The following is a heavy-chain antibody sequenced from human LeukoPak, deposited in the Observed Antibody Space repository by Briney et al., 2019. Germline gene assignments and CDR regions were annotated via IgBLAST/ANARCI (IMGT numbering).Heavy chain of an antibody. J-gene: IGHJ4*02. Sequence: PGGSLRLSCAASGFTFSSYAMSWVRQAPGKGLEWVSAISGSGGSTYYADSVKGRFTISRDNSKNTLYLQMNSLRAEDTAVYYCAKEADYYGSGSYYKAFDYWGQGTLVTVSS. CDR1: GFTFSSYA. CDR2: ISGSGGST. D-gene: IGHD3-10*01. V-gene: IGHV3-23*01. CDR3: AKEADYYGSGSYYKAFDY.